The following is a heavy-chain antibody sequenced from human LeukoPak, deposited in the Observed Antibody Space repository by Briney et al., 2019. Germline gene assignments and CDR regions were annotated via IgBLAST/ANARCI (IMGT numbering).Heavy chain of an antibody. D-gene: IGHD2-2*01. CDR1: GGSFSGYY. V-gene: IGHV4-34*01. CDR2: INHSGST. Sequence: PSETPSLTCAVYGGSFSGYYWSWIRQPPGKGLEWIGEINHSGSTNYNPSLKSRVTISVDTSKNQFSLKLSSVTAADTAVYYCAEGRLKRYCSSTSCYPTPGSYYYYGMDVWGQGTTVTVSS. CDR3: AEGRLKRYCSSTSCYPTPGSYYYYGMDV. J-gene: IGHJ6*02.